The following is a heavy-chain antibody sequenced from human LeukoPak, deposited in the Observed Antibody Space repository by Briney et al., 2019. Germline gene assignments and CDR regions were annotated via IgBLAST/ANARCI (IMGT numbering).Heavy chain of an antibody. V-gene: IGHV1-69*01. CDR2: IIPIFGTA. Sequence: ASVKVSCKASGGTFSSYAISWVRQAPGQGLEWMGGIIPIFGTANYAQKFQGRVTITADESTSTAYMKLSSLRSEDTAVYYCARGEAPGTVFGGMAVWGQGTAVTVSS. D-gene: IGHD3-16*01. CDR3: ARGEAPGTVFGGMAV. J-gene: IGHJ6*02. CDR1: GGTFSSYA.